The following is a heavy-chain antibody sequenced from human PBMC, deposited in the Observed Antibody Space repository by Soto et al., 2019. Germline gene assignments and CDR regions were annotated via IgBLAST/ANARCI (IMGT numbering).Heavy chain of an antibody. Sequence: SETLSLTCTVSGGSISSYYWSWIRQPPGKGLEWIGYIYYSGSTNYNPSLKSRVTISVDTSKNQFSLKLSSVTAADTAVYYCARAIRRYYDSSGYYFLEPWFDPWGQGTL. CDR2: IYYSGST. J-gene: IGHJ5*02. D-gene: IGHD3-22*01. CDR3: ARAIRRYYDSSGYYFLEPWFDP. V-gene: IGHV4-59*01. CDR1: GGSISSYY.